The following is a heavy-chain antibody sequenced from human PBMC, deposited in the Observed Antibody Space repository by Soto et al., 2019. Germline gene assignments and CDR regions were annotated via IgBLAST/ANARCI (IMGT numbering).Heavy chain of an antibody. D-gene: IGHD6-6*01. CDR1: GGSISNANYY. V-gene: IGHV4-31*03. CDR2: IYYTGTT. Sequence: SETLSLTCTVSGGSISNANYYWSWIRHHPGKGLEWIGYIYYTGTTYYSPSLESRVAISVDTSQNQFSLKLGAVTAADTAVYFCARASISRCVYRSCPAGFDPWGQGTLVTVSS. CDR3: ARASISRCVYRSCPAGFDP. J-gene: IGHJ5*02.